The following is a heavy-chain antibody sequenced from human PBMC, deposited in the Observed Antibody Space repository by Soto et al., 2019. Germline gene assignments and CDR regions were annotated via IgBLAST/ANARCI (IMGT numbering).Heavy chain of an antibody. CDR2: MSSSSSTI. V-gene: IGHV3-48*02. D-gene: IGHD3-3*01. J-gene: IGHJ6*02. CDR3: ARVGSYYDFWSGYRTGSGMDV. CDR1: GFTFSSDS. Sequence: GGSLRLACAASGFTFSSDSMKWDRQAAGKGLEWVSYMSSSSSTIYYADSGKGRFTISRDNATTSLSLQMNRLRDEATAVYYCARVGSYYDFWSGYRTGSGMDVWGQGTTVTVSS.